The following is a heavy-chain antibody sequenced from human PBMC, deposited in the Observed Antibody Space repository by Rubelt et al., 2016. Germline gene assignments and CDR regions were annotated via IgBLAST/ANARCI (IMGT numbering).Heavy chain of an antibody. CDR2: ISAYNGNT. Sequence: QVQLVQSGAEVKKPGSSVKVSCKASGGTFSSYAISWVRQAPGQALEWMGRISAYNGNTNYAQQLQGRVTMTTETSTSTAYMELRSLGSDDTAVYYCARDPTARFTSTGWFDPWGQGTLVTVSS. D-gene: IGHD5-12*01. J-gene: IGHJ5*02. CDR1: GGTFSSYA. CDR3: ARDPTARFTSTGWFDP. V-gene: IGHV1-18*01.